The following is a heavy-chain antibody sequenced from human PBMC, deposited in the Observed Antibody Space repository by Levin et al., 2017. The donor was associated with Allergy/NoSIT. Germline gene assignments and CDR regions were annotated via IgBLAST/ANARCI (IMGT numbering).Heavy chain of an antibody. CDR1: GYTFTFYG. D-gene: IGHD2-8*01. CDR2: ISAYNGHT. V-gene: IGHV1-18*04. J-gene: IGHJ3*02. CDR3: AREMAETAADTFDI. Sequence: VASVKVSCKASGYTFTFYGLTWVRQAPGQGLEWMGWISAYNGHTKYAQNLQGRVTMTADTSTSTAYMELRSLRSDDTAVYYCAREMAETAADTFDIWGQGTMVTVSS.